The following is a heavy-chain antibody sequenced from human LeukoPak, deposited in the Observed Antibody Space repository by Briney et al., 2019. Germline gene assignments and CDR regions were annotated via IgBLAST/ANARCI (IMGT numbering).Heavy chain of an antibody. V-gene: IGHV1-69*02. CDR2: IIPILGIA. CDR3: ARGFPSGGYSCGPGYYGMDV. Sequence: SVKVSCKASGGTFSSYTISWVRQAPGQGLEWMGRIIPILGIANYAQKFQGRVTITADKSTSTAYMELSSLRSEDTAVYYCARGFPSGGYSCGPGYYGMDVWGQGTTVTVSS. CDR1: GGTFSSYT. D-gene: IGHD5-18*01. J-gene: IGHJ6*02.